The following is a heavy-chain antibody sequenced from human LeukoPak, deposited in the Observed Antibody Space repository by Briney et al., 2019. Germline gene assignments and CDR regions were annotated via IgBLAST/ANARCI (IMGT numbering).Heavy chain of an antibody. Sequence: SETLSLTCTVSGGSISSYYWSWIRQPPGKGLDWIGYIYYTGSTNYNPSLKSRVTLSVDTSKNQFSLKLSSVTAADTAVYYCARSGRGLATRFNPWGQGILVTVSS. J-gene: IGHJ5*02. CDR3: ARSGRGLATRFNP. D-gene: IGHD1-26*01. CDR1: GGSISSYY. V-gene: IGHV4-59*13. CDR2: IYYTGST.